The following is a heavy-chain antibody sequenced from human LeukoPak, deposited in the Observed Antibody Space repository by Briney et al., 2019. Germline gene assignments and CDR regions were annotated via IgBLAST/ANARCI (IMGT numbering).Heavy chain of an antibody. V-gene: IGHV3-7*03. CDR3: ARAYGYSSGWYDY. CDR1: GFTFSSYW. Sequence: GGSLRLSCAASGFTFSSYWMSWVRQAPGKGMEWVANIKQDGSEKYYVDSVKGRFTISRDNAKNSLYLQMNSLRAEDTALYYCARAYGYSSGWYDYWGQGTLVTVSS. CDR2: IKQDGSEK. J-gene: IGHJ4*02. D-gene: IGHD6-19*01.